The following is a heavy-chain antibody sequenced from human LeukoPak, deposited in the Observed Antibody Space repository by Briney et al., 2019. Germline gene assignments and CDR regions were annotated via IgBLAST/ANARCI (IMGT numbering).Heavy chain of an antibody. D-gene: IGHD3-9*01. V-gene: IGHV3-66*01. CDR3: ARSPSYDILTGRDAFDI. Sequence: SGGSLRLSCAASGFTVSSNYMSWVRHAPGKGLEWVSVIYSGGSTYYADSVKGRFTISRDNSKNTLYLQMNSLRAEDTAVYYCARSPSYDILTGRDAFDIWGQGTMVTVSS. J-gene: IGHJ3*02. CDR1: GFTVSSNY. CDR2: IYSGGST.